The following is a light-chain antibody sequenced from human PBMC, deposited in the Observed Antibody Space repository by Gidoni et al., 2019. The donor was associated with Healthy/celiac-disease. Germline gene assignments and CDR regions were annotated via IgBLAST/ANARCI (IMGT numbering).Light chain of an antibody. CDR2: DAS. Sequence: DIQMTQSPSSLSASVGDRVTITCQASQDISNYLNWYQQKPGTAPKLLIYDASNLETGVPSRFSGSGSGTDFTFTISSLQPEDIATYYCQQYDNLPGTFGQGTKLEIK. CDR3: QQYDNLPGT. V-gene: IGKV1-33*01. CDR1: QDISNY. J-gene: IGKJ2*02.